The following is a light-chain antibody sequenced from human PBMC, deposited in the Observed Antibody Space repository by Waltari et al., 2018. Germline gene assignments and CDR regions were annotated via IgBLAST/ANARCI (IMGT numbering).Light chain of an antibody. V-gene: IGKV3-20*01. J-gene: IGKJ1*01. CDR2: GAS. CDR3: QHYVRLPAT. Sequence: EIVLTQSPGTLSLSPGERATLSCRASQSVSRSLAWYQQKPGQAPRLLIYGASNRAAGIPDGFSGSGSGTDFSLTISRLEPEDFAVYYCQHYVRLPATFGQGTKVEIK. CDR1: QSVSRS.